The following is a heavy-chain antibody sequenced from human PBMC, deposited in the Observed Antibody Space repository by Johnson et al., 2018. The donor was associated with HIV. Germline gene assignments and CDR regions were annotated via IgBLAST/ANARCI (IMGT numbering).Heavy chain of an antibody. CDR3: TRLRGSYSEGYVFDI. V-gene: IGHV3-15*01. Sequence: EVQLVESGGGLVKPGGSLRLSCTASEFSFTNAWMNWVRRAPGKGLEWVGRIKSKTDGGTTDFAAPVQGRFTITRDESKNILYLQMNSLKTEDTAVYYCTRLRGSYSEGYVFDIWGQGTMVTVSS. CDR2: IKSKTDGGTT. CDR1: EFSFTNAW. J-gene: IGHJ3*02. D-gene: IGHD3-10*01.